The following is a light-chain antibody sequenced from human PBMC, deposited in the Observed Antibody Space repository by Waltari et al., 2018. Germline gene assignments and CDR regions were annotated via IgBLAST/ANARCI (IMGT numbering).Light chain of an antibody. CDR3: CSYAGSWV. J-gene: IGLJ3*02. Sequence: QSALTQPASVSGSPGQSITISCTGSSFDVANYNLVSWYQHHPGKAPKPMIYEDAKRPSGVSNPFSGSKSGNTASLTISVLQAEDEADYYCCSYAGSWVFGGGTKLTVL. V-gene: IGLV2-23*01. CDR2: EDA. CDR1: SFDVANYNL.